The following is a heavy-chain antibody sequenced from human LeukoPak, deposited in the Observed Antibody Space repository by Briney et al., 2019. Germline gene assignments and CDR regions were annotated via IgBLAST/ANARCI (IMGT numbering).Heavy chain of an antibody. D-gene: IGHD5-18*01. Sequence: GGSLRLSCAASGFSFRDYSMSWVRQAPGKGLVWVSGISGSGGSTYYADSVRGRFAISRDNSRNTLFLQMNSLRADDTAVYYCATDQGADTAMVLFYWGQGTLVTVSS. CDR2: ISGSGGST. V-gene: IGHV3-23*01. CDR1: GFSFRDYS. J-gene: IGHJ4*02. CDR3: ATDQGADTAMVLFY.